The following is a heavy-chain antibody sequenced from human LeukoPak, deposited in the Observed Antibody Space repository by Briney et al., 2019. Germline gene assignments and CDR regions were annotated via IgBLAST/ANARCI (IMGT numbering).Heavy chain of an antibody. Sequence: GGSLRLSCAASGFTFSSYAMSWVRQAPGKGLEWVAVISYDGSNKYYADSVKGRFTISRDNSKNTLYLQMNSLRAEDTAVYYCVGTSYSSSWNREFDYWGQGTLVTVSS. CDR1: GFTFSSYA. D-gene: IGHD6-13*01. J-gene: IGHJ4*02. V-gene: IGHV3-30-3*01. CDR3: VGTSYSSSWNREFDY. CDR2: ISYDGSNK.